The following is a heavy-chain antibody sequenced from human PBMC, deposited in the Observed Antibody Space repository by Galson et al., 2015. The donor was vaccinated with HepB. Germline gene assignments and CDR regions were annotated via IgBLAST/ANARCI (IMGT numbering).Heavy chain of an antibody. CDR1: GYTFRDYS. J-gene: IGHJ5*02. V-gene: IGHV7-4-1*02. CDR2: IDTNTGNP. CDR3: ARSPYYGSGSHYNVWFDR. D-gene: IGHD3-10*01. Sequence: SVKVSCKASGYTFRDYSMNWVRQAPGQGLEWMGWIDTNTGNPTYARGFTGRFVFSLGTSVSTAYLQINSLKAEDTAIYYCARSPYYGSGSHYNVWFDRWGQGTLVTVSS.